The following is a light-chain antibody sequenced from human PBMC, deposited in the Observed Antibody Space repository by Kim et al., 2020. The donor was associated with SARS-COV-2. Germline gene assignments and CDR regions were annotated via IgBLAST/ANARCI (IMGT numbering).Light chain of an antibody. CDR3: QQYGRSLT. CDR2: GAS. CDR1: HSVSYNSF. Sequence: PGQRATPSCRASHSVSYNSFLACYQQKPGQAPRLLIYGASTRATGIPDRFSGSGSGTDFPLTISRLEPEDFAVYYCQQYGRSLTFGQGTRLDIK. V-gene: IGKV3-20*01. J-gene: IGKJ5*01.